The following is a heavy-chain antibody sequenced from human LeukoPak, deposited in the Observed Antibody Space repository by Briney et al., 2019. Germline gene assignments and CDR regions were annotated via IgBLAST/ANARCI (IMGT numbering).Heavy chain of an antibody. CDR3: AKDRIAVAAMDYFDY. D-gene: IGHD6-19*01. CDR2: IRYDGSDK. CDR1: GFTFSDYY. Sequence: GGPLRLSCAASGFTFSDYYMSWIRQAPGKGLEWVTFIRYDGSDKYYADSVKGRFTISRDNSKNTVYLQMNSLRSEDTAIYYCAKDRIAVAAMDYFDYWGQGTLVTVSS. J-gene: IGHJ4*02. V-gene: IGHV3-30*02.